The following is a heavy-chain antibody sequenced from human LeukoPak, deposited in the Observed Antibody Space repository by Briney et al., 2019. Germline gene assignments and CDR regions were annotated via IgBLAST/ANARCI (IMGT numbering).Heavy chain of an antibody. V-gene: IGHV3-23*01. J-gene: IGHJ6*01. CDR3: AKMKGHPLPKYYMDV. Sequence: GGSLRLSCAASGFTFSSYWMHWVRQAPGEGLVWVSGISGSGDNTLYADSVKGRFTISRDNSKNTLYLEMNSLRAEDTAIYYCAKMKGHPLPKYYMDVWGQGTTVTVSS. D-gene: IGHD1-26*01. CDR1: GFTFSSYW. CDR2: ISGSGDNT.